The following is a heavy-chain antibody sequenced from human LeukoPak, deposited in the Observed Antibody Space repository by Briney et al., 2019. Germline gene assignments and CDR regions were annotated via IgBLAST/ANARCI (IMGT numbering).Heavy chain of an antibody. CDR1: GYTFTDYY. V-gene: IGHV1-2*02. CDR2: INPYSGGT. J-gene: IGHJ4*02. Sequence: ASVTVSCKASGYTFTDYYMHWVRQAPGQGVEWMGWINPYSGGTNYAQNFQGRVTMTRDTSISTGYIELSRLGSDDTAVYYCARIRGGNNYHFDYWGQGTLVTVSS. D-gene: IGHD1-26*01. CDR3: ARIRGGNNYHFDY.